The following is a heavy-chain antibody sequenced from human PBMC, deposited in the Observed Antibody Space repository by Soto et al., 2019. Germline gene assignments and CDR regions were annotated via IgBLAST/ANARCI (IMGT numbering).Heavy chain of an antibody. CDR1: GYTFTAYH. CDR2: INPKFGDT. V-gene: IGHV1-2*02. Sequence: QVQLVQSGAEVKEPGDSVRVSCEASGYTFTAYHIHWVRQAPGRGLGGMGWINPKFGDTTYAQDFQGRVSMTRDMSISTVYMELSRLTSDDTAIYYCARNMDYYYGRGSGNGHGVWGQGTTVTVFS. CDR3: ARNMDYYYGRGSGNGHGV. J-gene: IGHJ6*02. D-gene: IGHD3-10*02.